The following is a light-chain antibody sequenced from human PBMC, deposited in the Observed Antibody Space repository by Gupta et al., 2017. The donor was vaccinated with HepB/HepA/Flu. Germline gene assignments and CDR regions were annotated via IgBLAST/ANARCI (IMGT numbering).Light chain of an antibody. CDR3: AAWDDSLSGWV. Sequence: HSALTQPPSASGTPGLRVTLACSGSSSNFGSNYLYWYQQPPGTAPQLLIYRNNQRPSGVPDRFSGSKSGTSASLAISGPRSEDEADYYCAAWDDSLSGWVFGGGTKLTVL. J-gene: IGLJ3*02. V-gene: IGLV1-47*01. CDR2: RNN. CDR1: SSNFGSNY.